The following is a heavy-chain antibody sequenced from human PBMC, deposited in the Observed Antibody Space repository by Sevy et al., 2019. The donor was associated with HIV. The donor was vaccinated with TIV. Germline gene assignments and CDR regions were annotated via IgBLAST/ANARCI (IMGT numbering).Heavy chain of an antibody. J-gene: IGHJ4*02. V-gene: IGHV3-7*01. D-gene: IGHD6-13*01. CDR3: ARDEYGSLDY. Sequence: GGSLRLSCAASGFTFSNYWMAWVRQAPGKGLEWVANIKQGGDTKHYVDPVKGRITITRDNGKNLVFLQMNTLTAEDMAVYYCARDEYGSLDYWGQGILVTVSS. CDR2: IKQGGDTK. CDR1: GFTFSNYW.